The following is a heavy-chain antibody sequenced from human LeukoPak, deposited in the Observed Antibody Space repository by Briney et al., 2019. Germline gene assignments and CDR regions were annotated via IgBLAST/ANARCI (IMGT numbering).Heavy chain of an antibody. CDR3: ARVSYSLIETYYFDY. V-gene: IGHV4-59*06. CDR2: IYYSGST. CDR1: GGSISSYY. D-gene: IGHD6-13*01. Sequence: SSETLSLTCTVSGGSISSYYWSWIRQHPGKGLEWIGYIYYSGSTYYNPSLKSRVTISVDTSKNQFSLKLSSVTAADTAVYYCARVSYSLIETYYFDYWGREPWSPSPQ. J-gene: IGHJ4*02.